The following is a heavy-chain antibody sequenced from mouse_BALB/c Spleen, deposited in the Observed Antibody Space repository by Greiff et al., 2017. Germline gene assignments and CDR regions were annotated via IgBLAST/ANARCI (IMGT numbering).Heavy chain of an antibody. V-gene: IGHV3-2*02. J-gene: IGHJ3*01. D-gene: IGHD2-4*01. Sequence: DVQLQESGPGLVKPSQSLSLTCTVTGYSITSDYAWNWIRQFPGNKLEWMGYISYSGSTSYNPSLKSRISITRDTSKNQFFLQLNSVTTEDTATYYCARWGDYDVDWFAYWGQGTLVTVSA. CDR2: ISYSGST. CDR3: ARWGDYDVDWFAY. CDR1: GYSITSDYA.